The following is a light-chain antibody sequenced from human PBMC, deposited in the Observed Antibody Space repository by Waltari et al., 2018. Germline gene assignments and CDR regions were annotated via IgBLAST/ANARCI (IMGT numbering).Light chain of an antibody. V-gene: IGKV3-20*01. Sequence: EIVLTQSPGTLSLSPGESATLSCRASQSVSSSYLAWYQQKPGQAPRLLIYGASSRATGIPDRFSGSGSGTDFTLTISRLEPEDFAVYYCQQYGRSPRTFGPGTKVDIK. CDR2: GAS. J-gene: IGKJ3*01. CDR1: QSVSSSY. CDR3: QQYGRSPRT.